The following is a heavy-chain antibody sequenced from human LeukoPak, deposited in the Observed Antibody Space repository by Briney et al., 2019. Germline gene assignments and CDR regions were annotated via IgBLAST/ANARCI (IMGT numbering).Heavy chain of an antibody. V-gene: IGHV1-46*01. D-gene: IGHD6-6*01. CDR1: GYPFITYY. CDR2: VNPSGGIT. Sequence: ASVKVFCKASGYPFITYYIHWVRLAPGQGLEWMGIVNPSGGITTYAQKFQGRVTLTSDTSTSTVYMELSSLRPEDTAVYYCARDLGKDSSSSGDYWGQGTLVTVSS. CDR3: ARDLGKDSSSSGDY. J-gene: IGHJ4*02.